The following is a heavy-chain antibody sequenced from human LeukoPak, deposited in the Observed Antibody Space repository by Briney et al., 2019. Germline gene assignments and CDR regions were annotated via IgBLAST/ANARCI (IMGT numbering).Heavy chain of an antibody. V-gene: IGHV3-7*01. CDR2: IKQDGSEK. Sequence: PGGSLRLSCAASGFTFSNYWMGWVRQAPGKGLEWVANIKQDGSEKRYVDPVKGRFTVSRDNSKNTLYLQIGSLRPEDTALYYCAKDQSSFCSRSSCYALHYWGQGTLVTVSS. CDR1: GFTFSNYW. D-gene: IGHD2-2*01. CDR3: AKDQSSFCSRSSCYALHY. J-gene: IGHJ4*02.